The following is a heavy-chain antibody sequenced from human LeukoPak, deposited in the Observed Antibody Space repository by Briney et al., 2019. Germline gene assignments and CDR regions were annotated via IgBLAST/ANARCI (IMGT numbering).Heavy chain of an antibody. D-gene: IGHD5-18*01. CDR3: ARTRGYNYGYSDD. CDR2: ISGGSTVI. CDR1: GFTFSSYS. Sequence: GGSLRLSCAASGFTFSSYSMNWVRQAPGEGLEWVSYISGGSTVIDYADSVKGRFTISRDNAKNSLYLQMNSLRGEDTAVYYCARTRGYNYGYSDDWGQGTLVTVSS. J-gene: IGHJ4*02. V-gene: IGHV3-48*01.